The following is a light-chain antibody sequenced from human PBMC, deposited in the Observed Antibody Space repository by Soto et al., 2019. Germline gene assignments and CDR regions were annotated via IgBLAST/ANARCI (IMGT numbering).Light chain of an antibody. CDR3: SSYTSSSTL. CDR2: DVS. V-gene: IGLV2-14*03. Sequence: QSALTQPASVSGSPGQSITISCTGTSSDVGGYNYVSWYQQHPGKAPKLMIYDVSYRPSGVSNRFSGSKSGNTASLTISGLQAEDEAEYYCSSYTSSSTLFVGGTKLTVL. J-gene: IGLJ2*01. CDR1: SSDVGGYNY.